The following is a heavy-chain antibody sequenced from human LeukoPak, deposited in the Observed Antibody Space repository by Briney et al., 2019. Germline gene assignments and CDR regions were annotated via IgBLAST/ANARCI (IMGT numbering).Heavy chain of an antibody. Sequence: GGSLRLSCAASGFTFSSYSMHWVRQAPGKGLEWVSYISSSSTIYYADSVKGRFTISRDNAKNSLYLQMNSLRAEDTAVYYCARDGRGSYLPIDYWGQGTLVTVSS. J-gene: IGHJ4*02. CDR3: ARDGRGSYLPIDY. CDR2: ISSSSTI. CDR1: GFTFSSYS. D-gene: IGHD1-26*01. V-gene: IGHV3-48*04.